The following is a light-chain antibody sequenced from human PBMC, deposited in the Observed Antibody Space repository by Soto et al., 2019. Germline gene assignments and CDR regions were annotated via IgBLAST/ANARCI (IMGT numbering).Light chain of an antibody. CDR1: SSNIGAGYD. CDR3: QSYDSSLSGYVV. V-gene: IGLV1-40*01. CDR2: GNS. Sequence: QSVLTQPPSVSGAPGQRVTIPCTGSSSNIGAGYDVHWYQQLPGTAPKLLIYGNSNRPSGVPDRFSGSKSGTSASLATTGLQAEDEADYYCQSYDSSLSGYVVFGGGTKLTVL. J-gene: IGLJ2*01.